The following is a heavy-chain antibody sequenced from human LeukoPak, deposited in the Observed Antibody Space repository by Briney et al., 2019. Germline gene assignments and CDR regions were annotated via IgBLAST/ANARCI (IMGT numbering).Heavy chain of an antibody. D-gene: IGHD5-18*01. J-gene: IGHJ4*02. CDR3: TAERGYSYVY. CDR2: IKSKTNGGTT. Sequence: GGSLRLSCAASGFTFSNAWMSWVRQAPGKGLEWVGRIKSKTNGGTTDYAAPVKGRFTISRDDSKNTLYLQMNSLKTEDTAVYYSTAERGYSYVYWGQGTLVTVSS. V-gene: IGHV3-15*01. CDR1: GFTFSNAW.